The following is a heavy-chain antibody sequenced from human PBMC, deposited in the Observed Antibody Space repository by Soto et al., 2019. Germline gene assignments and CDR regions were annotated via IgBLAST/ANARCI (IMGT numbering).Heavy chain of an antibody. CDR2: ISYDGSNK. D-gene: IGHD6-19*01. CDR1: GFTFSSYG. V-gene: IGHV3-30*18. CDR3: AKPEAQYSSGWYVQFYFDY. J-gene: IGHJ4*02. Sequence: GGSLRLSCAASGFTFSSYGMHWVRQAPGKGLEWVAVISYDGSNKYYADSVKGRFTISRDNSRNTLYLQMNSLRAEDTAVYYCAKPEAQYSSGWYVQFYFDYWGQGTLVTVSS.